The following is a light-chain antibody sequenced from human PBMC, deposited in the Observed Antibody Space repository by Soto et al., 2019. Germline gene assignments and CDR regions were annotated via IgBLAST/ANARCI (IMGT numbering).Light chain of an antibody. CDR2: VDSDGSH. J-gene: IGLJ2*01. CDR3: AAWDDSLNGVV. Sequence: QPVLTQSPSASASLGASVKLTCTLSSGHSNYAIAWHQQQPEKGPRYLMKVDSDGSHSKGDGIPDRFSGSSSGTERYLTISSLQSEDEADYYCAAWDDSLNGVVFGGGTKLTVL. CDR1: SGHSNYA. V-gene: IGLV4-69*01.